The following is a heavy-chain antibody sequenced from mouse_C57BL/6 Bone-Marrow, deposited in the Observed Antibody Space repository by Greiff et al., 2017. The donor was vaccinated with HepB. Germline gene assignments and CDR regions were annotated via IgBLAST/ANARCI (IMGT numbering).Heavy chain of an antibody. D-gene: IGHD1-1*01. CDR1: GYTFTSYW. J-gene: IGHJ3*01. CDR2: IYPSDSET. V-gene: IGHV1-61*01. Sequence: VQLQQPGAELVRPGSSVKLSCKASGYTFTSYWMDWVKQRPGQGLEWIGNIYPSDSETHYNQKFKDKATLTVDNSSSTAYMQLSSLASEASAVYYCARLMDYGSRSFAYWGQGTLVTVSA. CDR3: ARLMDYGSRSFAY.